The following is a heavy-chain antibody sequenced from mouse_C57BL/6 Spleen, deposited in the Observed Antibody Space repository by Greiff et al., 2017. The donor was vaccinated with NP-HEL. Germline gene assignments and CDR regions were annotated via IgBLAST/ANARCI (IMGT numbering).Heavy chain of an antibody. CDR2: IYPGDGDT. Sequence: QVQLKESGPELVKPGASVKISCKASGYAFSSSWMNWVKQRPGKGLEWIGRIYPGDGDTNYNGKFKGKATLTADKSSSTAYMQLSSLTSEDSAVYCCARNYGMDYWGQGTSVTVSS. J-gene: IGHJ4*01. CDR1: GYAFSSSW. CDR3: ARNYGMDY. D-gene: IGHD1-1*01. V-gene: IGHV1-82*01.